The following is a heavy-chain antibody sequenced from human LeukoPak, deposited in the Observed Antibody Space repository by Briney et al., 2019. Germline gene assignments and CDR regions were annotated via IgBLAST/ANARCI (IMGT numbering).Heavy chain of an antibody. CDR2: IYYSGSS. CDR3: AGSGIVGATDEVGYYFDY. V-gene: IGHV4-59*11. CDR1: GGSITSHY. D-gene: IGHD1-26*01. Sequence: PSETLSLTCTVSGGSITSHYWGWIRQPPGRGLEWIGYIYYSGSSKYNPSLKSRVTISVDTSKNQLSLRLTSVTAADTAVYYCAGSGIVGATDEVGYYFDYWGQGTLVTVSS. J-gene: IGHJ4*02.